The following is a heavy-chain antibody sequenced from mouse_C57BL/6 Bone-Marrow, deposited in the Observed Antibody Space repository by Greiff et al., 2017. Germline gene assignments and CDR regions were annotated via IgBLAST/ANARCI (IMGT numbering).Heavy chain of an antibody. CDR1: GFTFSSYG. CDR2: ISSGGSYT. Sequence: EVKLVESGGDLVKPGGSLKLSCAASGFTFSSYGMSWVRQTPDKRLEWVATISSGGSYTYYPDSVKGQFPFTRDNAKNTLYLQLSSLKSEDTAMYYCSRAYYYVSWCAFWGQGTLVTVSA. CDR3: SRAYYYVSWCAF. J-gene: IGHJ3*01. V-gene: IGHV5-6*01. D-gene: IGHD1-1*01.